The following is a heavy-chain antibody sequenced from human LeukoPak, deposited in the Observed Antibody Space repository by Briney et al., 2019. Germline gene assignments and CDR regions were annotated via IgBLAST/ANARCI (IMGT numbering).Heavy chain of an antibody. CDR2: IWYDGSNK. V-gene: IGHV3-33*01. CDR3: ARDGLLGYFDY. D-gene: IGHD2-8*02. CDR1: GFTFSSYG. Sequence: PGRSLRLSCAASGFTFSSYGMHWVRQAPGKGLEWVAVIWYDGSNKYYADSVKGRSTISRDNSKNTLYLQMNSLRAEDTAVYYCARDGLLGYFDYWGQGTLVTVSS. J-gene: IGHJ4*02.